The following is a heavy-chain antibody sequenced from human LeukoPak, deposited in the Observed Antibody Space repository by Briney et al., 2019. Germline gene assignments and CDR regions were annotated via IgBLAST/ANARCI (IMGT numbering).Heavy chain of an antibody. D-gene: IGHD5-18*01. CDR2: IREERGQE. CDR3: ASLDTAKQPLANH. V-gene: IGHV3-7*03. Sequence: GGSLRLSCVASGLTVGNHWMSWVRQAPGKGLEWVANIREERGQEYYVDSVKGRFTISKNSAKNSLYLQMNTLRVEDTAMYYCASLDTAKQPLANHWGQGTLVTVSS. J-gene: IGHJ5*02. CDR1: GLTVGNHW.